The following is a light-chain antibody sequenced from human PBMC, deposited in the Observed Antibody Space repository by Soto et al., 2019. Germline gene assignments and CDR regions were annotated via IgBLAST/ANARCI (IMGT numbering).Light chain of an antibody. CDR1: SSDVGGYNY. CDR3: RSYTSSSTLEI. V-gene: IGLV2-14*01. CDR2: DVS. J-gene: IGLJ2*01. Sequence: QSVLTQPASVSGSPGQSITISCTGTSSDVGGYNYVSWYQQHPGKAPKLMIYDVSNRHSGVSNRFSGSKSRNTASLTISGLQAEDEADYCCRSYTSSSTLEIFGGGTKLTV.